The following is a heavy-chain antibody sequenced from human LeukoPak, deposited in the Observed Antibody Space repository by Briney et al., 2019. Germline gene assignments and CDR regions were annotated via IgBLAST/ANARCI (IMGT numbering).Heavy chain of an antibody. CDR3: ARSKGVYTFDS. Sequence: PSETLSLTCTVSGGSISSGSYYWGWIRQSPGKGLEWIGTVYYSGSTYYNPSLKSRVTISVDTSKNQFSLKLTSVTAADTAVYYCARSKGVYTFDSWGQGTLVTASS. D-gene: IGHD5/OR15-5a*01. V-gene: IGHV4-39*01. J-gene: IGHJ4*02. CDR2: VYYSGST. CDR1: GGSISSGSYY.